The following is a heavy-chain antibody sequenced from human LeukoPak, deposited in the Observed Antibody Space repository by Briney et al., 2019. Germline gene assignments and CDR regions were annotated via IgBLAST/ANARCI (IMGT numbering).Heavy chain of an antibody. D-gene: IGHD3-22*01. CDR3: ASQPYYDSSGYYFY. CDR2: IYYSGST. CDR1: GGSISSTSYN. Sequence: PSETLPLTCTVSGGSISSTSYNRGWIRQPPGKGLEWIGSIYYSGSTFYNPSLRSRVTISINTSKNQFSLKLSSVTAADTAVYYCASQPYYDSSGYYFYWGQGALVTVSS. J-gene: IGHJ4*02. V-gene: IGHV4-39*01.